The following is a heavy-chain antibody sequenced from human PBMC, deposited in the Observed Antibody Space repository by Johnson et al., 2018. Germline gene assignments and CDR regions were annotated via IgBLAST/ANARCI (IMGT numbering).Heavy chain of an antibody. CDR2: ISPGDSAI. CDR1: GFTVSDYY. V-gene: IGHV3-11*04. D-gene: IGHD2-2*01. J-gene: IGHJ6*03. Sequence: VQLVETGGGLVKPGGSLRLSCAASGFTVSDYYMSWIRQAPGKGPEWVSYISPGDSAIYYTDSVTGRFTMSRDNAKNSQYLQMDSLRADDTAIYYCARAQVRSSSCCYYYMDVWGEGTTVTVSS. CDR3: ARAQVRSSSCCYYYMDV.